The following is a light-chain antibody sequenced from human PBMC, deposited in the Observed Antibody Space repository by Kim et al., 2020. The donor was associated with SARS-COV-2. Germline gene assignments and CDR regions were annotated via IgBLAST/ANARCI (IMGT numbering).Light chain of an antibody. CDR1: QSVSSN. CDR2: GAS. V-gene: IGKV3-15*01. J-gene: IGKJ1*01. CDR3: QQYNDWPPT. Sequence: EIVMTQSPATLSVSPGERATLSCRASQSVSSNLAWYQQKPGQAPRLFISGASTRATGIPARFSGSGSGTEFTLTISGLQSEDFAVYYCQQYNDWPPTFGQGTKVDIK.